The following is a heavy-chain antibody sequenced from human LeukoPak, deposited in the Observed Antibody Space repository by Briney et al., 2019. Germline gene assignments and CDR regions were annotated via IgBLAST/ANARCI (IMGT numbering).Heavy chain of an antibody. J-gene: IGHJ6*03. CDR3: AKDRYGDYEAPFHYYMDA. Sequence: GASVKVSCKASGYTFIRFYIHWVRQAPGQGLEWMGWINPNSGVTNYAQKLQGRVTITRDTSIDTAYMQLSRLRSDDTAVYYCAKDRYGDYEAPFHYYMDAWGRGTTVTVSS. D-gene: IGHD5-12*01. V-gene: IGHV1-2*02. CDR2: INPNSGVT. CDR1: GYTFIRFY.